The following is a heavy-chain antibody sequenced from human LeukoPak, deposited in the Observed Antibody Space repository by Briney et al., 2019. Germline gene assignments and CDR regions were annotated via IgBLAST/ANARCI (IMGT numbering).Heavy chain of an antibody. D-gene: IGHD2-15*01. CDR2: INPNSGGT. J-gene: IGHJ4*02. CDR3: ARACGSGGSCYELLFDY. V-gene: IGHV1-2*02. CDR1: GGTFSSSG. Sequence: ASVKVSCKASGGTFSSSGINWVRQAPGQGLEWMGWINPNSGGTNYAQKFQGRVTMTRDTSISTAYMELSRLRSDDTAVYYCARACGSGGSCYELLFDYWGQGTLVTVPS.